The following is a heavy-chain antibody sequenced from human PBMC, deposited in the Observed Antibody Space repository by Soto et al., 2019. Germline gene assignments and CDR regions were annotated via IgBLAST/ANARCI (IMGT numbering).Heavy chain of an antibody. Sequence: QVQLVDSGGGLVKPGGSLRLSCAASGFTFSDYYMSWIRQAPGKGLEWVSYISSSGSIIYYADSVKGRFTISRDNAKNSLYLQMNILRAEDTAVYYCARQVIATYYYYGMDVWGQGTTVTVSS. V-gene: IGHV3-11*01. D-gene: IGHD3-16*02. CDR3: ARQVIATYYYYGMDV. J-gene: IGHJ6*02. CDR1: GFTFSDYY. CDR2: ISSSGSII.